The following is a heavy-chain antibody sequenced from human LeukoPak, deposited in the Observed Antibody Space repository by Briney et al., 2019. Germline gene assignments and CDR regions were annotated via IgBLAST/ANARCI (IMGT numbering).Heavy chain of an antibody. CDR3: ARDSLLRLLWFGYYYGMDV. CDR2: IYYSGST. J-gene: IGHJ6*04. CDR1: GGSISSYY. Sequence: SETLSLTCTVSGGSISSYYWSWIRQPPGKGLEWIGYIYYSGSTNYNPSLKSRVTISVDTSKNQFSLKLSSVTAEDTAVYYCARDSLLRLLWFGYYYGMDVWGKGTTVTVSS. D-gene: IGHD3-10*01. V-gene: IGHV4-59*01.